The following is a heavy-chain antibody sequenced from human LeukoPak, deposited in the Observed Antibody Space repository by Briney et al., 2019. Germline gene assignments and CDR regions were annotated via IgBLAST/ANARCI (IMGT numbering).Heavy chain of an antibody. V-gene: IGHV3-53*01. Sequence: GGSLRLSCVASGLTFSSYGMHWVRQAPGKGLEWVSVIYSGGNTYYADSVKGRFTISRDNSKNTLYLQMNRLRAEDTAVYYCASMGASPLVGGQGSLVTVSS. CDR2: IYSGGNT. CDR1: GLTFSSYG. J-gene: IGHJ4*02. D-gene: IGHD1-26*01. CDR3: ASMGASPLV.